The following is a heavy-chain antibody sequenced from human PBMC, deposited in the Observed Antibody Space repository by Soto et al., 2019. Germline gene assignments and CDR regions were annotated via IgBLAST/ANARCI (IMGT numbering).Heavy chain of an antibody. CDR3: AAPGGNHFGMDV. V-gene: IGHV1-18*04. J-gene: IGHJ6*02. D-gene: IGHD2-8*02. Sequence: ASVKVSCKSFDNTFTYYVISWGRKAPAQVLGWRGCISGYNANTKEAQKFQDRGSMTADTSTRTAYLEVRSLTSDDTGVYFCAAPGGNHFGMDVWGQGTTVTGSS. CDR1: DNTFTYYV. CDR2: ISGYNANT.